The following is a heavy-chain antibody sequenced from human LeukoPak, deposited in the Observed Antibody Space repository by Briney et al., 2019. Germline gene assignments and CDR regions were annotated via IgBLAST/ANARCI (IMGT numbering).Heavy chain of an antibody. CDR1: GFTFSSYT. V-gene: IGHV3-21*04. Sequence: PGGSLRLSCAASGFTFSSYTMNWVRQAPGKGLEWVSSISSSSSYIYYADSVKGRFTISRDNAKNSLYLQMNSLRAEDTAVYYCAKVAGNSYGYWYFDYWGQGTLVTVSS. CDR3: AKVAGNSYGYWYFDY. CDR2: ISSSSSYI. J-gene: IGHJ4*02. D-gene: IGHD5-18*01.